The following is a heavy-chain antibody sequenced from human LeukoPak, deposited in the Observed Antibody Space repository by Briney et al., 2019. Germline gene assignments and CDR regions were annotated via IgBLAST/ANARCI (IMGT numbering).Heavy chain of an antibody. V-gene: IGHV3-48*01. D-gene: IGHD3-10*01. CDR2: ISRSDSST. Sequence: PGGSLRLSCAASGFTFSSHTMIWVRQGPGEGLEWVSLISRSDSSTHYADSVKGRSTISRDNAKNLLYLQMNSLRAEDTAVYYCARDGSRGSENYYYGMDVWGQGTTVTVSS. J-gene: IGHJ6*02. CDR3: ARDGSRGSENYYYGMDV. CDR1: GFTFSSHT.